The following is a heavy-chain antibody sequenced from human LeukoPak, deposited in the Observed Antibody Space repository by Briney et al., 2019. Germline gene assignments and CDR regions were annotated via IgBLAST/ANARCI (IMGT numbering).Heavy chain of an antibody. CDR1: GYSFTSYW. J-gene: IGHJ6*03. CDR2: IYPGDSDT. CDR3: ARLGLQRYYYYYYYMDV. Sequence: GASLKISCKGSGYSFTSYWIGWVRQMPGKGLEWMGIIYPGDSDTRYSPSFQGQVTISADKSISTAYLQWSSLKASDTAMYYCARLGLQRYYYYYYYMDVWGKGTTVTVSS. D-gene: IGHD5-18*01. V-gene: IGHV5-51*01.